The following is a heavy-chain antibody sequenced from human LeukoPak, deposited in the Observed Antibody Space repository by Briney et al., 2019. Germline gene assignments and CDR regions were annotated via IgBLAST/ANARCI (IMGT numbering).Heavy chain of an antibody. V-gene: IGHV3-30*18. J-gene: IGHJ6*02. CDR1: GFTFSGFW. CDR2: ISYDGSNK. CDR3: AKAPHTAMAKGIYYGMDV. D-gene: IGHD5-18*01. Sequence: GGSLRLSCAVSGFTFSGFWMSWSRQAPGKGLEWVAVISYDGSNKYYADSVKGRFTISRDNSKNTLYLQMNSLRAEDTAVYYCAKAPHTAMAKGIYYGMDVWGQGTTVTVSS.